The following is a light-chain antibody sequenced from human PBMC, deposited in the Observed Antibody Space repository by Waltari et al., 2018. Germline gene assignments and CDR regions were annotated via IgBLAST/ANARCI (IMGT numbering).Light chain of an antibody. CDR2: KAS. CDR3: QQYNTYPAT. J-gene: IGKJ2*01. CDR1: QRIIYW. V-gene: IGKV1-5*03. Sequence: DIQMTQSPSSLSASVGDRVTITCRAIQRIIYWLAWYQQKPGKAPKLLVYKASSLESVVPSRFSGSVSGTEYTLTISSLQPDDFATYYCQQYNTYPATFGQGTKVEIK.